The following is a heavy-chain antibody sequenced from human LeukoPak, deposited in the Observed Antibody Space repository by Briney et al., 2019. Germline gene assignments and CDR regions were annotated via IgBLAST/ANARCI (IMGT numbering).Heavy chain of an antibody. CDR1: GGSISSGGYY. CDR3: ARKSGGRAGFDP. J-gene: IGHJ5*02. Sequence: SGPTLVNPSQTLSLTCTVSGGSISSGGYYWSWMRQHPGKGLEWIGDIYYSGSTYYNPSLKSRVTILVDTCKNQFSLKLSSVTAADTAVYYCARKSGGRAGFDPWGQGTLVTVSS. D-gene: IGHD2-15*01. CDR2: IYYSGST. V-gene: IGHV4-31*03.